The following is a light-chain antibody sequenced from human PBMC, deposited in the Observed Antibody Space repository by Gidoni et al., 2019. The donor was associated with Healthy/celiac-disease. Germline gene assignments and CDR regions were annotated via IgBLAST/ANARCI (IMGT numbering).Light chain of an antibody. CDR2: AAS. J-gene: IGKJ4*01. V-gene: IGKV1-8*01. CDR3: QQYYSYPPT. CDR1: QGISSY. Sequence: AIRITQSPSSLSASTGDRVTITCRASQGISSYLAWYQQKPGKAPKLLIYAASTLQSGVQSRFSGSGSGTDFTLTISCLQSEDFATYYCQQYYSYPPTFGGGTKVEIK.